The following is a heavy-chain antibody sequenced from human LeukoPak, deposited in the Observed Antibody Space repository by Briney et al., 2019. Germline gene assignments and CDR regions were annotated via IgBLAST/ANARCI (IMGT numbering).Heavy chain of an antibody. CDR3: ARRGEGPIGGIGY. CDR2: IHPGDSDT. J-gene: IGHJ4*02. CDR1: GSSFANYW. D-gene: IGHD3-10*01. V-gene: IGHV5-51*01. Sequence: GASLKISCKGSGSSFANYWIGWVRPLPGKGLEWMGIIHPGDSDTRYSPSFQGQVTISAEKSISTAYLQWDSLKASDTAMYYCARRGEGPIGGIGYWGQGTLVTVSS.